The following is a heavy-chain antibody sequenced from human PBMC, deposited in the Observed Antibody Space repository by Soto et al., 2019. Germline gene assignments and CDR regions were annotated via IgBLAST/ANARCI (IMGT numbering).Heavy chain of an antibody. CDR3: ARAPEDDSLTGYWVGYVDV. J-gene: IGHJ6*03. V-gene: IGHV1-18*01. Sequence: ASVKVSCKASGYTFTSYGISWVRQAPGQGLEWMGWISAYNGNTNYAQKLQGRVTMTTDTSTSAAYMELRSLRSDDTAVYYCARAPEDDSLTGYWVGYVDVWGKGTTVTVSS. CDR2: ISAYNGNT. D-gene: IGHD3-9*01. CDR1: GYTFTSYG.